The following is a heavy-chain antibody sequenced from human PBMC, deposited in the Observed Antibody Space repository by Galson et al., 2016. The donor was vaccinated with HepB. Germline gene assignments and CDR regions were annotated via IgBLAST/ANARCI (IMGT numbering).Heavy chain of an antibody. CDR2: VSYDGSSK. D-gene: IGHD2-15*01. Sequence: SLRLSCAASGFTFSNSGMHWVRQAPGKGPEWVGVVSYDGSSKYYADSVKGRFIISRDNSKYTLFLQMNSLRLEDQAVYYCAKMSFSCSGGSCADFWGQGTLVTVSS. V-gene: IGHV3-30*18. CDR1: GFTFSNSG. CDR3: AKMSFSCSGGSCADF. J-gene: IGHJ4*02.